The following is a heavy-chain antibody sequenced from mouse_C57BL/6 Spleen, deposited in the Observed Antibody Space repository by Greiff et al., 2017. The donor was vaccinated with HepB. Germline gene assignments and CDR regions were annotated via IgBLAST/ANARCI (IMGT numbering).Heavy chain of an antibody. J-gene: IGHJ4*01. V-gene: IGHV6-6*01. Sequence: EVKLVESGGGLVQPGGSMKLSCAASGFTFSDAWMDWVRQSPEKGLEWVAEIRNKANNHATYYAESVKGRFTISRDDSKSSVYLQMNSLRAEDTGIYYCTRSTMVTKGGMDYWGQGTSVTVSS. CDR3: TRSTMVTKGGMDY. CDR2: IRNKANNHAT. CDR1: GFTFSDAW. D-gene: IGHD2-2*01.